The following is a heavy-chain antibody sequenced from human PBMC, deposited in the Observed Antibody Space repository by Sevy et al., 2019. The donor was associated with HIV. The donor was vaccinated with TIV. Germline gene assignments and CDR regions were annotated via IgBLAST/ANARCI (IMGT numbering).Heavy chain of an antibody. V-gene: IGHV3-23*01. Sequence: GGSLRLSCAASGFTFSKYSMSWIRQTLGKGLEWVSTFSFGCGKINYADSVKGRFTLSRDDSRNTFYLQMNSLRAEDTAIYYCAREGCTKPHDYWGQGTVVTVSS. CDR3: AREGCTKPHDY. CDR1: GFTFSKYS. CDR2: FSFGCGKI. D-gene: IGHD2-8*01. J-gene: IGHJ4*02.